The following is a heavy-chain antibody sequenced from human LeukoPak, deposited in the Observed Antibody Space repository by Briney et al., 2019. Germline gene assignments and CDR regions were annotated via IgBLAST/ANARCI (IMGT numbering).Heavy chain of an antibody. CDR2: IRYDGSNV. V-gene: IGHV3-30*02. D-gene: IGHD5-12*01. CDR3: GRGLVDTGRSRFDY. J-gene: IGHJ4*02. Sequence: PGKSLTLSCAASGFTFSSYGMHWVREAPGKGLEWVAYIRYDGSNVYYADSVKGRYTISRDSSKNTLYLQMNSLRAEDTAVYYCGRGLVDTGRSRFDYWGQGTLVTVSS. CDR1: GFTFSSYG.